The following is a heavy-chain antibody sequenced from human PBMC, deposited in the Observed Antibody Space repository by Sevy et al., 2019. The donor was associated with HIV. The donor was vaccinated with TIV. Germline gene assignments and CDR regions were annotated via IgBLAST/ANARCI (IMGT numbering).Heavy chain of an antibody. CDR1: GFPLRKYS. CDR3: VRDSSGLS. Sequence: GGSLRLSCAASGFPLRKYSKNWVRQAPGKGLEWVSLISRNSTYIYYSDSVKGRFTISRDNAENSLFLQMNSLRAEDTAVYYCVRDSSGLSWGQGTLVTVSS. CDR2: ISRNSTYI. V-gene: IGHV3-21*01. J-gene: IGHJ4*02. D-gene: IGHD6-19*01.